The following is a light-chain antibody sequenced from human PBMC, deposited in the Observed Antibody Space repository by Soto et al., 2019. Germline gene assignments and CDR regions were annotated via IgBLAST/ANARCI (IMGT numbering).Light chain of an antibody. CDR3: QQYNRYSPT. J-gene: IGKJ1*01. Sequence: DIQMTQSPSTLSASVGDRVTITCRASQSISVWLAWYQQKAGKAPNLLLYKASTLESGVPSRFSGSGSETECTLTISRLQPRHSATYSCQQYNRYSPTFGQATKVEVK. V-gene: IGKV1-5*03. CDR2: KAS. CDR1: QSISVW.